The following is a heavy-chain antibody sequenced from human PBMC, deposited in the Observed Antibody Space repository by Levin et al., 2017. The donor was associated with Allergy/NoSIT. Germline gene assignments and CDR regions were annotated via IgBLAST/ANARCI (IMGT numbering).Heavy chain of an antibody. CDR2: ISSSSSYI. J-gene: IGHJ4*02. CDR1: GFTFSSYS. D-gene: IGHD1-20*01. V-gene: IGHV3-21*01. Sequence: LSLTCAASGFTFSSYSMNWVRQAPGKGLEWVSSISSSSSYIYYADSVKGRFTISRDNAKNSLYLQMNSLRAEDTAVYYCARAYNWNYFDYWGQGTLVTVSS. CDR3: ARAYNWNYFDY.